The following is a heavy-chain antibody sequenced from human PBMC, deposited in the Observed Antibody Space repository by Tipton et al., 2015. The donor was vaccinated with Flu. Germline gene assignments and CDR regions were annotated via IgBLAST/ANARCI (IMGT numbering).Heavy chain of an antibody. Sequence: GRFTISRDNAKNSLYLQMSSLRADDTAVYYCARQIGGGDCYWGQGTLVTVSS. J-gene: IGHJ4*02. CDR3: ARQIGGGDCY. D-gene: IGHD2-21*01. V-gene: IGHV3-11*03.